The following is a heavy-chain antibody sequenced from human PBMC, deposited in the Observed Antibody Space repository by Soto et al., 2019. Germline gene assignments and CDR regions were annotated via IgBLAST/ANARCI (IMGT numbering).Heavy chain of an antibody. V-gene: IGHV3-7*01. Sequence: GGSLRLSCAASGFTFSRYLMNWVRQAPGKGLEWVANIKEDGSEKYYVDSVKGRFTISRDTAKNSLYPQMHSLRAEDTAVYYCASMNIWSGYYYYMDVWGKGTTVTVS. J-gene: IGHJ6*03. CDR3: ASMNIWSGYYYYMDV. D-gene: IGHD3-3*01. CDR2: IKEDGSEK. CDR1: GFTFSRYL.